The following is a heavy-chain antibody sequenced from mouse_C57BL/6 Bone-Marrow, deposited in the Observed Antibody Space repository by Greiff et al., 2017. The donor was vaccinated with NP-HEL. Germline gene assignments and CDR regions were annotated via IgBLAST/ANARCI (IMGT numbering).Heavy chain of an antibody. V-gene: IGHV1-62-2*01. CDR2: FYPGSGSI. CDR3: ARHGDYFGSSYGYFDV. Sequence: QVQLQQPGAELVKPGASVKLSCKASGYTFTEYTIHWVKQRSGQGLEWIGWFYPGSGSIQYNEKFKDKATLTADKSSSTVYMDLSRVTAEDSAVYFGARHGDYFGSSYGYFDVWGTGTTVTVSS. CDR1: GYTFTEYT. D-gene: IGHD1-1*01. J-gene: IGHJ1*03.